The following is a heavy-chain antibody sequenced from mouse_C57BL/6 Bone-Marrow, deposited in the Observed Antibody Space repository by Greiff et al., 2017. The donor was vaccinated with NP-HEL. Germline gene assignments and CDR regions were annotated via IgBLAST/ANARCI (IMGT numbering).Heavy chain of an antibody. J-gene: IGHJ4*01. Sequence: QVQLQQPGAELVMPGASVKLSCKASGYTFTSYWMHWVKQRPGQGLEWIGEIDPSDSYTNYNQKFKGKSTLTVDKSSSTAYMQLSSLTSEDSAVYYCAREAQATPYAMVYWGQGTSVTVSS. CDR1: GYTFTSYW. CDR2: IDPSDSYT. CDR3: AREAQATPYAMVY. V-gene: IGHV1-69*01. D-gene: IGHD3-2*02.